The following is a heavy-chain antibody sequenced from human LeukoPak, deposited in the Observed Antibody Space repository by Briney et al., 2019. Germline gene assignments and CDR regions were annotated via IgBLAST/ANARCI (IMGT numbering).Heavy chain of an antibody. CDR1: GYTFTSQY. CDR3: ASTIYSGSSWEMDY. D-gene: IGHD1-26*01. J-gene: IGHJ4*02. V-gene: IGHV1-46*01. CDR2: INPSGGST. Sequence: GASVKVSCKASGYTFTSQYMHWVRQAPGQGLDWMGIINPSGGSTTYAQKFQGRVTMTRDTSTSTVYMELSSLRSVDTAVYYCASTIYSGSSWEMDYWGQGTLVTVSS.